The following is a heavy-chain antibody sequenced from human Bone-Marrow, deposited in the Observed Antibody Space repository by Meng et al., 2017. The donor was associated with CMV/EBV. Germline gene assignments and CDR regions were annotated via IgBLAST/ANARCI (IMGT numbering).Heavy chain of an antibody. CDR3: ARVEERRGYSSS. V-gene: IGHV1-69*06. CDR1: GGTFSSYA. CDR2: IIPIFSTT. Sequence: SVKVSCKASGGTFSSYAISWVRQAPGQGLEWMGGIIPIFSTTNYAQKFQGRVTITADKSTSTAYMELSSLRSEDTAVYYCARVEERRGYSSSWGQGTLVTVYS. D-gene: IGHD6-13*01. J-gene: IGHJ4*02.